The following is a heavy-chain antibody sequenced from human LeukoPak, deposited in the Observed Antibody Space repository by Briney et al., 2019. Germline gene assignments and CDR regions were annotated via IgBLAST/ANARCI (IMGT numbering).Heavy chain of an antibody. CDR3: ARGNYDILTGYLPFDI. Sequence: PGGSLRLSCAASGFTVSSNYMSWVRQAPGKGLEWVSVIYSAGSTFYSDSVKGRFTISRDNSKNTLYLQMNSLTAEDTAVYYCARGNYDILTGYLPFDIWGQGTMATVSS. V-gene: IGHV3-53*01. CDR1: GFTVSSNY. CDR2: IYSAGST. D-gene: IGHD3-9*01. J-gene: IGHJ3*02.